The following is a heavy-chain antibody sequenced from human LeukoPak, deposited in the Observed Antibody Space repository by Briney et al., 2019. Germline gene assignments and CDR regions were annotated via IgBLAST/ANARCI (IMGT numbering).Heavy chain of an antibody. CDR1: GGTFSSYA. CDR2: IIPIFGTA. CDR3: ARACSLAMSVDYDILTGYASDSSGYYMDV. J-gene: IGHJ6*03. Sequence: GASVKVSCKASGGTFSSYAISWVRQAPGQGLEWMGGIIPIFGTANYAQKFQGRVTITADKSTSTAYMELSSLRSEDTAVYYCARACSLAMSVDYDILTGYASDSSGYYMDVWGKGTTVTVSS. V-gene: IGHV1-69*06. D-gene: IGHD3-9*01.